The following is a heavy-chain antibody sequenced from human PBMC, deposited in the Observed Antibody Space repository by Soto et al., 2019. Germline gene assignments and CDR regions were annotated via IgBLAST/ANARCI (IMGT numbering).Heavy chain of an antibody. CDR1: GFSFSDYG. J-gene: IGHJ6*02. V-gene: IGHV3-33*01. Sequence: QFQLVESGGGVVQPGRSLRLSCAASGFSFSDYGMHWVRQAPGKGLEWVAVIWYDGNNKYYVDSVKGRFTISRDNSKNTGYQQKNNLRAEETAEYYCARGRHNWNCEKFYYYYNMDVWGHGTTVTVSS. D-gene: IGHD1-20*01. CDR2: IWYDGNNK. CDR3: ARGRHNWNCEKFYYYYNMDV.